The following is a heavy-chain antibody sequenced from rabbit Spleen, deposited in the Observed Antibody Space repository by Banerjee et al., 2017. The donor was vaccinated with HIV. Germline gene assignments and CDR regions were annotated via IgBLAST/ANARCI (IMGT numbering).Heavy chain of an antibody. CDR3: ARLGHADYPYAYGLKL. D-gene: IGHD6-1*01. V-gene: IGHV1S45*01. CDR1: GFSFSNDW. J-gene: IGHJ4*01. CDR2: IYAGGSGST. Sequence: QEQLEESGGDLVKPEGSLTLTCTASGFSFSNDWICWVRQAPGKGLDWFACIYAGGSGSTFYASGAKGRFTISKTSSPTVTLQMTSLTAADTAPYFCARLGHADYPYAYGLKLWGQGTLVTVS.